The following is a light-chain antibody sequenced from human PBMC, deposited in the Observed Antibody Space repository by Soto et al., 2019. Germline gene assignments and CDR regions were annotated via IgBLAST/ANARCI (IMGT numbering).Light chain of an antibody. CDR3: CSYAGSSFYV. CDR2: DVS. V-gene: IGLV2-23*02. J-gene: IGLJ1*01. CDR1: SSDVGYYNL. Sequence: QSALTQPASVSGSPGQSITISCTGTSSDVGYYNLVSWYQQHPGKAPKLMIYDVSKRPSGFSDRFSGSKSGNTASLTISGLHAEDEADYYCCSYAGSSFYVFGTGTKLTVL.